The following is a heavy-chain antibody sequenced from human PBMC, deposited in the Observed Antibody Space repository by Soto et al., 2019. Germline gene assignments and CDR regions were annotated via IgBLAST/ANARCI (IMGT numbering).Heavy chain of an antibody. CDR3: ARGDSYYYDSSGYHPFDI. CDR2: IYYSGST. Sequence: SETLSLTCTLSGGSISSGDYYWSWICQPPGKGLEWIGYIYYSGSTYYNPSLKSRVTISVDTSKNQFSLKLSSVTAADTAGYYCARGDSYYYDSSGYHPFDIWGQGTTAPV. J-gene: IGHJ3*02. D-gene: IGHD3-22*01. V-gene: IGHV4-30-4*01. CDR1: GGSISSGDYY.